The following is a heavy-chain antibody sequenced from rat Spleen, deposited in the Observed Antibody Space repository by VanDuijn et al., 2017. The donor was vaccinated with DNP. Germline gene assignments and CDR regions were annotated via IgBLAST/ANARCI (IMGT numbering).Heavy chain of an antibody. CDR3: ARGSGTYYWYFDF. J-gene: IGHJ1*01. CDR1: GFTFSDYA. Sequence: EVQLVDSGGGLVQPGRSLKLSCAASGFTFSDYAMAWVRQSPTKGLEWVAYISYDGGITNYGDSVKGRFIISRDNARNTLYLQMNSLRSEDTATYFCARGSGTYYWYFDFWGPGTMVTVSS. V-gene: IGHV5-22*01. CDR2: ISYDGGIT. D-gene: IGHD5-1*01.